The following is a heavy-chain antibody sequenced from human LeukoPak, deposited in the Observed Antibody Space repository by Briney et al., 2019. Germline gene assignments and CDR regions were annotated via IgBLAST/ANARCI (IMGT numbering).Heavy chain of an antibody. Sequence: SETLSLTCTVSGGSISSSSYYWGWIRQPPGKGLEWIGSIYYSGSTYYNPSLKSRVTISVDTSKNQFSLKLSSVTAADTAVYYCARGMVVTATYYYYGMDVWGQGTTVTVSS. J-gene: IGHJ6*02. CDR3: ARGMVVTATYYYYGMDV. CDR2: IYYSGST. D-gene: IGHD2-21*02. CDR1: GGSISSSSYY. V-gene: IGHV4-39*07.